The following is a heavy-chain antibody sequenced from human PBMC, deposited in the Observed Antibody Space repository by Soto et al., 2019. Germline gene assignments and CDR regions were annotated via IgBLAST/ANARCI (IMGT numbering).Heavy chain of an antibody. CDR3: ALGGGGGCYGAGRLNWFDP. V-gene: IGHV1-69*06. CDR2: IIPIFGTA. Sequence: QVQLVQSGAEVKKPGSSVKVSCKASGGTFSSYAISWVRQAPGQGLEGMGGIIPIFGTANYAQKFQGRVTSTANKSTSQADMEPSSARSEDAGGFYWALGGGGGCYGAGRLNWFDPWGQGTLVTVSS. CDR1: GGTFSSYA. J-gene: IGHJ5*02. D-gene: IGHD3-10*01.